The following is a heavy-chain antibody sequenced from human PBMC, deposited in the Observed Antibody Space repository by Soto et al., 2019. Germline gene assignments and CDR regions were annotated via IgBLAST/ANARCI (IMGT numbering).Heavy chain of an antibody. CDR1: GFTFSSSA. D-gene: IGHD5-18*01. J-gene: IGHJ4*02. Sequence: VLVLESGGGLVQPGGSLRLSCVASGFTFSSSAMNWVRQAPGKGLEWVSGITGSGGSVYYADSVKGRFTISRNNSKSTLYLQMNSLRGEDTAVYYCAKDLGYSYGYGFDYWGQGALVTVSS. V-gene: IGHV3-23*01. CDR2: ITGSGGSV. CDR3: AKDLGYSYGYGFDY.